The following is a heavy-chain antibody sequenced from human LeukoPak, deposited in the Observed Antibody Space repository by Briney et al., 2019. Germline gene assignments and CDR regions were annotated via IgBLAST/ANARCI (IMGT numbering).Heavy chain of an antibody. Sequence: GGSLRLSCAASGFTFSSYGMHWVRQAPGKGLEWVAFIRYDGSNKYYADSVKGRFTISRDNSKNTLYLQMNSLRAEDTAVYYCAKDRSGIGMEWLRDAFDIWGQGTMVTVSS. J-gene: IGHJ3*02. CDR1: GFTFSSYG. CDR3: AKDRSGIGMEWLRDAFDI. V-gene: IGHV3-30*02. CDR2: IRYDGSNK. D-gene: IGHD3-3*01.